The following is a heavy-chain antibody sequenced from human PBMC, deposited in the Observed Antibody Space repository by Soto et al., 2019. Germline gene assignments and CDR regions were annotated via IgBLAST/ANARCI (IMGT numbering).Heavy chain of an antibody. J-gene: IGHJ4*02. CDR2: IKTVTDGGTT. CDR3: MTHAVIYSRGH. CDR1: GFTFSSYG. Sequence: VQLVESGGGVVQPGRSLRLSCAASGFTFSSYGMHWVRQAPGKGLEWVARIKTVTDGGTTDYAAPVKGRFFISRDDSKSTLYLQMNSLKTEDTAIYYCMTHAVIYSRGHWGQGTLVTVAS. V-gene: IGHV3-15*01. D-gene: IGHD6-25*01.